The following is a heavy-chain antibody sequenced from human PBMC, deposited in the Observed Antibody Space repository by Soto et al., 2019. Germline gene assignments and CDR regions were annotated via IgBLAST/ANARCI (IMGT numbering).Heavy chain of an antibody. J-gene: IGHJ6*02. CDR2: INHSGST. CDR1: GGSLSGYY. CDR3: HIPGYCSGGSCRYYYYGMDV. D-gene: IGHD2-15*01. V-gene: IGHV4-34*03. Sequence: SETLSLTCAVYGGSLSGYYWSWIRQPPGRGLEWIGEINHSGSTNNSPSFQGQVTISADKSISTAYLQWSSLKASDTAMYYCHIPGYCSGGSCRYYYYGMDVWGQGTTVTVSS.